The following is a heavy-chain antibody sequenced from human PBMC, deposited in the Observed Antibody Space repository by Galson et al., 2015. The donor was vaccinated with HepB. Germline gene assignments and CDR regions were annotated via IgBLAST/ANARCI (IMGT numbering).Heavy chain of an antibody. D-gene: IGHD6-13*01. Sequence: SLRLSCAASGFTFSSHWMHWVRQAPGKGLVWVSSINSDGSSTTYAGSVKGRFTISRDNAKSTLFLQMTSLRAEDTTLYYCARGLVAAAGKDYWGQATLVTVSS. CDR1: GFTFSSHW. V-gene: IGHV3-74*01. CDR3: ARGLVAAAGKDY. CDR2: INSDGSST. J-gene: IGHJ4*02.